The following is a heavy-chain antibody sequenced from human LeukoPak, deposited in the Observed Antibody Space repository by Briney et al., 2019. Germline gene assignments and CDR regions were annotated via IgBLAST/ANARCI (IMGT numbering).Heavy chain of an antibody. CDR3: ARDGARGGGHQTPTTGTDY. Sequence: SETLSLTCTVPGGSISSGRYYWSWIRQPPGKGLEWIGYIYRSGSTYYNPSLKSRVTISVDRFKNQFSLKLSSVTAADTAVYYCARDGARGGGHQTPTTGTDYWGQGTLVTVSS. D-gene: IGHD4-23*01. CDR1: GGSISSGRYY. V-gene: IGHV4-30-2*01. CDR2: IYRSGST. J-gene: IGHJ4*02.